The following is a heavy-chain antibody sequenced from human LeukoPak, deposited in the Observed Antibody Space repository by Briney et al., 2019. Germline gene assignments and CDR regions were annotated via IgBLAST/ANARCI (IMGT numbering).Heavy chain of an antibody. Sequence: ASVKVSCKASGYTFTSYDINWVRQATGQGLEWMGWMNPNSSNTGYAQKFQGRVTMTRNTSISTAYMELSSLRSEDTAVYYCARGIVSGYQLLSYYYYYYYMDVWGKGTTVTVSS. CDR2: MNPNSSNT. V-gene: IGHV1-8*01. D-gene: IGHD2-2*01. J-gene: IGHJ6*03. CDR1: GYTFTSYD. CDR3: ARGIVSGYQLLSYYYYYYYMDV.